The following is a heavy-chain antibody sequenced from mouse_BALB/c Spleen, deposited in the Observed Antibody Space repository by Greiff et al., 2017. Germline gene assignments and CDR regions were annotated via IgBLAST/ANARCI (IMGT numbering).Heavy chain of an antibody. J-gene: IGHJ2*01. D-gene: IGHD1-1*01. Sequence: EVQRVESGGGLVQPGGSLKLSCAASGFTFSSYGMSWVRQTPDKRLELVATINSNGGSTYYPDSVKGRFTISRDNAKNTLYLQMSSLKSEDTAMYYCARDYYGFDYWGQGTTLTVSS. V-gene: IGHV5-6-3*01. CDR2: INSNGGST. CDR1: GFTFSSYG. CDR3: ARDYYGFDY.